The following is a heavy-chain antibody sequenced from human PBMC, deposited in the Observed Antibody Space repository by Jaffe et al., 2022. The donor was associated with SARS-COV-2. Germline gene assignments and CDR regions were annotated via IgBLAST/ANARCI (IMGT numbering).Heavy chain of an antibody. CDR1: GGSISSGSYY. D-gene: IGHD2-2*01. J-gene: IGHJ3*02. V-gene: IGHV4-61*02. CDR3: ARVVLGYCSSTSCHDAFDI. CDR2: IYTSGST. Sequence: QVQLQESGPGLVKPSQTLSLTCTVSGGSISSGSYYWSWIRQPAGKGLEWIGRIYTSGSTNYNPSLKSRVTISVDTSKNQFSLKLSSVTAADTAVYYCARVVLGYCSSTSCHDAFDIWGQGTMVTVSS.